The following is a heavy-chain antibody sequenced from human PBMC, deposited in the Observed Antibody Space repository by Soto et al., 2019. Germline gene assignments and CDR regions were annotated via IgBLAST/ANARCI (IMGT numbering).Heavy chain of an antibody. CDR1: EDIFSSSG. CDR3: AKVYISEAATIEPLDL. CDR2: IITVFGRT. Sequence: QAQVVQSGAEVIKPGSSVKVSCRASEDIFSSSGFSWVRQDPGLGLERMGGIITVFGRTEYAQRFLEIVRISADDEMRTVHMVLESLTSDDTALYSWAKVYISEAATIEPLDLWGQGTLLTISS. V-gene: IGHV1-69*01. D-gene: IGHD6-19*01. J-gene: IGHJ4*02.